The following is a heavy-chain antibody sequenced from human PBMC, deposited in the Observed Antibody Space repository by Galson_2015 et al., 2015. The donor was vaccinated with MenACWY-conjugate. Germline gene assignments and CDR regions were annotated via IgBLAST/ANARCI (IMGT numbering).Heavy chain of an antibody. D-gene: IGHD2-15*01. Sequence: SVKVSCKASGGTFSSYAISWVRQAPGQGLEWMGGIIPIFGTANYAQKFQGRVTITADESTSTAYMELSSLRSEDTAVYYCARGNGGSCYSEQVVPTPCYYMDVWGKGTTVTVSS. J-gene: IGHJ6*03. CDR2: IIPIFGTA. CDR1: GGTFSSYA. V-gene: IGHV1-69*13. CDR3: ARGNGGSCYSEQVVPTPCYYMDV.